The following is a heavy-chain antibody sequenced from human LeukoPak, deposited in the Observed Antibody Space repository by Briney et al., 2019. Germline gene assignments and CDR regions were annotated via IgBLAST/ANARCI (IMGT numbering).Heavy chain of an antibody. CDR1: GGSISRYY. J-gene: IGHJ5*02. CDR3: ARHYGP. V-gene: IGHV4-59*01. CDR2: ISYSGST. D-gene: IGHD3-16*01. Sequence: NSSETLSLTCTVSGGSISRYYWNWIRQPPGKGLDWIGFISYSGSTNYNPSLKSRVTISVDTSKNQFSLKLSSVTAADTAVYYCARHYGPWGQGTLVTVSS.